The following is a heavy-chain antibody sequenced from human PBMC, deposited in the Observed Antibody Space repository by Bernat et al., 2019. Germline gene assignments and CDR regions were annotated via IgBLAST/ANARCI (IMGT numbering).Heavy chain of an antibody. CDR3: ARLPDIVLVPAAIRYAFDI. CDR1: GGTFSSYA. D-gene: IGHD2-2*01. V-gene: IGHV1-69*12. J-gene: IGHJ3*02. CDR2: IIPIFGTA. Sequence: QVKLVQSGAEVKKPGSSVKVSCKASGGTFSSYAISWVRQAPGQGLEWMGGIIPIFGTANYAQKFQGRVTITADESTSTAYMELSSLRSEDTAVYYCARLPDIVLVPAAIRYAFDIWGQGTMVTVSS.